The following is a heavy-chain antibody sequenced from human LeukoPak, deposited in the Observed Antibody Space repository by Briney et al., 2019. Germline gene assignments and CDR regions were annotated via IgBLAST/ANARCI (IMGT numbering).Heavy chain of an antibody. CDR1: GGSISSSGSY. Sequence: SETLSLTCTVFGGSISSSGSYWAWIRQPPGKGLEWIANVYYNGNTYYNSSLKNRVTISADTSKNQFSLNLRSVTAADPAVYYCAGLLSPGWFDPWGQGTLVIVSS. J-gene: IGHJ5*02. CDR3: AGLLSPGWFDP. D-gene: IGHD2/OR15-2a*01. V-gene: IGHV4-39*01. CDR2: VYYNGNT.